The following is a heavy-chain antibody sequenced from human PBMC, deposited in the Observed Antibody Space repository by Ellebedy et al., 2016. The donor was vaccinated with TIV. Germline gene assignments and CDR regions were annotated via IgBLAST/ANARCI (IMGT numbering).Heavy chain of an antibody. CDR1: GFTFINAW. CDR2: IKSKIAGGAT. V-gene: IGHV3-15*07. Sequence: GESLKISCAASGFTFINAWMHWVRQAPGKGLEWVGRIKSKIAGGATDYAAPVKGRFTISRDDSKNTLYLQMNSLKTEDTAVYYCTTHLLWFGEFNFDYWGQGTLVTVSS. J-gene: IGHJ4*02. D-gene: IGHD3-10*01. CDR3: TTHLLWFGEFNFDY.